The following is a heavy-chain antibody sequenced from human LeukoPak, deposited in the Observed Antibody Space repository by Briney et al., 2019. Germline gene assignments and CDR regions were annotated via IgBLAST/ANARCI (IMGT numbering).Heavy chain of an antibody. D-gene: IGHD5-18*01. Sequence: GGSLRLSCAASGFTFSSYAMSWVRQAPGKGLEWVSAISGSGGSTYYADSVKGRFTISRDNSKNTLYLQMNSLRAEDTAVYYCAKDPSNLFSYGYDYYGMDVWGQGTTVTVSS. V-gene: IGHV3-23*01. J-gene: IGHJ6*02. CDR3: AKDPSNLFSYGYDYYGMDV. CDR1: GFTFSSYA. CDR2: ISGSGGST.